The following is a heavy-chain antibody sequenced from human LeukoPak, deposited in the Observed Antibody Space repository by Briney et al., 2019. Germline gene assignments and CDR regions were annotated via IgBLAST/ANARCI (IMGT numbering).Heavy chain of an antibody. CDR1: GLTFSNYG. Sequence: GRSLRLSCAVSGLTFSNYGMHWVRQAPGKGLEWVGVISFDGSDKYYGDSVKGRFTISRDNAKNSLYLQMNSLRAEDTAVYYCARGRDYYDSSGYYYVSSHYWGQGTLVTVSS. J-gene: IGHJ4*02. D-gene: IGHD3-22*01. CDR3: ARGRDYYDSSGYYYVSSHY. CDR2: ISFDGSDK. V-gene: IGHV3-30*03.